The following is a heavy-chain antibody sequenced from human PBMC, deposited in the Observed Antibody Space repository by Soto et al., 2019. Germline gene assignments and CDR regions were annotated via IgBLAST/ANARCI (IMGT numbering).Heavy chain of an antibody. Sequence: QLQLQESGPGLVKPSGTLSLTCTVSGDSISSSSYYWGWIRQSPGKGLEWIGTIYYTGSTYYNAALKSRVTISVDTSKTQFSLRLSSVFAADTAVYYCARHPGKVGLATGHYYGLDVWGQGTTVTVSS. J-gene: IGHJ6*02. CDR2: IYYTGST. CDR1: GDSISSSSYY. V-gene: IGHV4-39*01. D-gene: IGHD2-15*01. CDR3: ARHPGKVGLATGHYYGLDV.